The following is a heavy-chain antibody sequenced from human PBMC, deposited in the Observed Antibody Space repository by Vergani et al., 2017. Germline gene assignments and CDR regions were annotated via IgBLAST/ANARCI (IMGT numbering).Heavy chain of an antibody. V-gene: IGHV4-59*01. Sequence: QVQLQESGPGLVKPSETLSLTCTVSGGSISSYYWSWIRQPPGKGLEWSGYIYYSGSTNYNPSLKSRVTISVDTSKNQFSLKLSSVTAADTAVYYCASGDYGSGSYNDYWGQGTLVTVSS. CDR1: GGSISSYY. J-gene: IGHJ4*02. CDR3: ASGDYGSGSYNDY. CDR2: IYYSGST. D-gene: IGHD3-10*01.